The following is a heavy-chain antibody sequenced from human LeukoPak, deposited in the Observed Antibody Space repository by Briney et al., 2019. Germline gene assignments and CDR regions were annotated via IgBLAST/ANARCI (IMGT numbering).Heavy chain of an antibody. CDR2: IYPGDSDT. D-gene: IGHD3-10*01. CDR3: ARNVYYDLGSYYLPNWFDP. J-gene: IGHJ5*02. Sequence: GESLKISCKGSGYSFTNYWIGWVRQMPGKGLEWMGIIYPGDSDTGYSPSFEGQVTISADKSISTAYLQWSSLKASDTAMYYCARNVYYDLGSYYLPNWFDPWGQGTLVTVSS. CDR1: GYSFTNYW. V-gene: IGHV5-51*01.